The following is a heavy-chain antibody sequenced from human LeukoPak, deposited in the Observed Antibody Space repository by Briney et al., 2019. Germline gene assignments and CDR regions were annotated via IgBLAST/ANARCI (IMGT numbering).Heavy chain of an antibody. J-gene: IGHJ4*02. CDR1: GGSISSGGYY. CDR3: ARGRGSSWYYFDY. D-gene: IGHD6-13*01. CDR2: IYYSGST. V-gene: IGHV4-31*03. Sequence: SETLSLTCTVSGGSISSGGYYWSWIRQHPGKGLEWIGYIYYSGSTYYNPSLKSRVTISVDTSKNQFSLNLSSVTAADTAVYYCARGRGSSWYYFDYWGQGTLVTVSS.